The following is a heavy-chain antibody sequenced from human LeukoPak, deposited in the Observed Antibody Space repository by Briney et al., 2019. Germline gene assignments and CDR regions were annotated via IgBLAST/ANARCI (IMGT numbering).Heavy chain of an antibody. Sequence: SETLSLTCTVSGGSISSSSYYWGWIRQPPGKGLEWIGSIYYSGSTYYNPSLKSRVTIFVDTSKNQFSLKLSSVTAADTAVYYCARPRTSSSEGNWFDPWGQGTLVTVSS. CDR2: IYYSGST. J-gene: IGHJ5*02. D-gene: IGHD6-13*01. CDR1: GGSISSSSYY. CDR3: ARPRTSSSEGNWFDP. V-gene: IGHV4-39*01.